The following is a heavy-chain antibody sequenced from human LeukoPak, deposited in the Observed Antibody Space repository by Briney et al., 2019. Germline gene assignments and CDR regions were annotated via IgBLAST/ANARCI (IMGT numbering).Heavy chain of an antibody. J-gene: IGHJ4*02. CDR1: GFTVSNYD. Sequence: GGSLRLSCAASGFTVSNYDMHWVRQAAGKGLEWVSVVTTAGHTYYSGSVKGRFTISRENAKKPVYLQMNSLRAGDTAVYYCGRETCAGSTCYQLDSWGQGTLVTVSS. CDR2: VTTAGHT. D-gene: IGHD2-15*01. V-gene: IGHV3-13*04. CDR3: GRETCAGSTCYQLDS.